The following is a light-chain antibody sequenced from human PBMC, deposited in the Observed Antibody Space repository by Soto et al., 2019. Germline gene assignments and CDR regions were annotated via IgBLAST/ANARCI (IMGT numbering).Light chain of an antibody. Sequence: EIVLTQSPGTLSMSPGERVTLSCRASQSISSSNLAWYQQRPGQAPRLLIFGASHRATGIPDRFSGSGSGTDFTLTISRREPEDFAVYYCQQYNSSPPEFTFGPGTKVDSK. J-gene: IGKJ3*01. CDR3: QQYNSSPPEFT. V-gene: IGKV3-20*01. CDR1: QSISSSN. CDR2: GAS.